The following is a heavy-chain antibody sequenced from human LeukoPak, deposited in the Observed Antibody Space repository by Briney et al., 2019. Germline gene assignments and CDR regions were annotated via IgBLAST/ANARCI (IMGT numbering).Heavy chain of an antibody. D-gene: IGHD6-13*01. V-gene: IGHV3-23*01. Sequence: GGSLRLSCAASGFTFSSYSMNWVRQAPGKGLEWVSAISGSGGSTYYADSVKGRFTISRDNSKNTLYLQMNSLRAEDTAVYYCAKWNSSSCPHFDYWGQGTLVTVSS. J-gene: IGHJ4*02. CDR1: GFTFSSYS. CDR2: ISGSGGST. CDR3: AKWNSSSCPHFDY.